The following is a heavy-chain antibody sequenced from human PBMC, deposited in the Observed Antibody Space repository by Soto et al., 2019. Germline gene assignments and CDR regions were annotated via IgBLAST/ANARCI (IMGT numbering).Heavy chain of an antibody. J-gene: IGHJ4*02. D-gene: IGHD6-19*01. Sequence: QVQLVESGGGVVQPGRSLRLSCAASGFTFSSYAMHWFRQAPGKGLEWVAVISYDGSNKYYADSVKGRFTISRDNSKNTLYLQMNSLRAEDTAVYYCARASIAVAGTDYYFDYWGQGTLVTVSS. CDR3: ARASIAVAGTDYYFDY. CDR1: GFTFSSYA. CDR2: ISYDGSNK. V-gene: IGHV3-30-3*01.